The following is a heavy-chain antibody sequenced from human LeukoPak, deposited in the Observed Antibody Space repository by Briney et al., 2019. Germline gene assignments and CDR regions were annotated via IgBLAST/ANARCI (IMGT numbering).Heavy chain of an antibody. Sequence: ASVKVSCKASGYTFTGYYMHWVRQAPGQGLEWMGWINPNSGGTNYAQKFQGRVTMTRDTSISTAYMELSRLRSDDTAVYYCARPANYYGSSGYYAAWDNWGQGTLVTVSS. D-gene: IGHD3-22*01. CDR3: ARPANYYGSSGYYAAWDN. CDR2: INPNSGGT. V-gene: IGHV1-2*02. CDR1: GYTFTGYY. J-gene: IGHJ4*02.